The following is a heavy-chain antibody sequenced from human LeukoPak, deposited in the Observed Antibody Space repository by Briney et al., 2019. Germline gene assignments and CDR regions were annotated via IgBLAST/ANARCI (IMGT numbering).Heavy chain of an antibody. CDR2: ISGGGGTT. CDR3: AKDREGLSSGYDLEYFDY. CDR1: GFTFDDYA. J-gene: IGHJ4*02. V-gene: IGHV3-23*01. D-gene: IGHD5-12*01. Sequence: PGGSLRLSCAASGFTFDDYAMHWVRQAPGKGLEWVSAISGGGGTTYYADSVKGRFTISRDNSKNTLFLQMNSLRAEDTAVYYCAKDREGLSSGYDLEYFDYWGQGTLVTVSS.